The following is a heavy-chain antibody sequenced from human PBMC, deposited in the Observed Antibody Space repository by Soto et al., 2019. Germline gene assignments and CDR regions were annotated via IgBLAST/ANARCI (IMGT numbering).Heavy chain of an antibody. CDR3: VTSYYYASGGPFDY. Sequence: QVQLQESGPGLVKPSGTLSLTCAVSGGSISSSNWWTWVRQPPGKGLEWIGEIYHSGSTNYNPSLKSRVPISVDKSTNPFSLKLSSVTAADTGVHSCVTSYYYASGGPFDYWGQGTLVTVSS. V-gene: IGHV4-4*02. J-gene: IGHJ4*02. D-gene: IGHD3-10*01. CDR1: GGSISSSNW. CDR2: IYHSGST.